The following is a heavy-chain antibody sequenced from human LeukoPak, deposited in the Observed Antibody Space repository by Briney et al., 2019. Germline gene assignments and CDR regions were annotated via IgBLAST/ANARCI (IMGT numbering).Heavy chain of an antibody. V-gene: IGHV3-7*01. CDR1: GFTFSSYW. Sequence: GGSLRLSCAASGFTFSSYWMSWVRQAPGKGLEWVANIKQDGSEKYYVDSVKGRFTISRDNAKNSLYLQMNSLRAEDTAVYYCARDINHYYYSYGMDVWGQGTTVTVSS. J-gene: IGHJ6*02. CDR3: ARDINHYYYSYGMDV. CDR2: IKQDGSEK.